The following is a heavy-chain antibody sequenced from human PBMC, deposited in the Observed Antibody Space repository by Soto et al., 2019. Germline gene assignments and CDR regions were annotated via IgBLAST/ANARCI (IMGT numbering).Heavy chain of an antibody. V-gene: IGHV1-69*13. CDR2: IIPIFGTA. D-gene: IGHD2-15*01. Sequence: SVKVSCKACGGTFSSYAISWVRQAPGQGLEWMGGIIPIFGTANYAQKFQGRVTITADESTSTAYMELSSLRSEDTAVYYCARGSYCSGGSCGLDPWGQGTLVTVSS. CDR1: GGTFSSYA. J-gene: IGHJ5*02. CDR3: ARGSYCSGGSCGLDP.